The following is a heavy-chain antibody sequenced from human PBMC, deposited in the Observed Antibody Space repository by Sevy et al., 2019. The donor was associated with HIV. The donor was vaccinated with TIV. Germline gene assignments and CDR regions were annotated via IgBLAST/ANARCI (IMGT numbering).Heavy chain of an antibody. CDR1: GFTFSGYG. V-gene: IGHV3-30*02. D-gene: IGHD3-3*01. CDR3: ATTYYAFWSGYFHFDY. Sequence: GGSLRLSCAASGFTFSGYGMHWVRQAPGKGLEWVAFIRYDGSNKYYADSVKGRFTISGDNSKNTLYLQMNSLRAEDTAVYYCATTYYAFWSGYFHFDYWGQGTLVTVSS. J-gene: IGHJ4*02. CDR2: IRYDGSNK.